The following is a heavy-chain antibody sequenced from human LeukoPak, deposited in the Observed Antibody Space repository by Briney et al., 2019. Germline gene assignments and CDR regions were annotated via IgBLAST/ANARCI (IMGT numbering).Heavy chain of an antibody. Sequence: GGSLRLSCAASGFTFSSYAMSWVRQAPGKGLEWVAAISGSGGSTYYADSVKGRFTISRDNSKNTLYLQMNSLRAEDTAVYYCAKTTNYDNLTGRYYFDYWGQGTLVTVSS. V-gene: IGHV3-23*01. CDR2: ISGSGGST. CDR3: AKTTNYDNLTGRYYFDY. D-gene: IGHD3-9*01. J-gene: IGHJ4*02. CDR1: GFTFSSYA.